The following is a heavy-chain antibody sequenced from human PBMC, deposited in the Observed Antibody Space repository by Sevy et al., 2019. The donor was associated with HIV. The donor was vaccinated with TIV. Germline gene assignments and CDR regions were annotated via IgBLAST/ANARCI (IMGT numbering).Heavy chain of an antibody. D-gene: IGHD6-13*01. CDR1: GFTFSSYN. V-gene: IGHV3-48*01. Sequence: GGSLRLSCAASGFTFSSYNMNWVRQAPGKGLEWISYISYSNTIYYRDSVKDRFTISRDNAKNSLFLQMNSLRAEDTAVYYCARGHPRRLAAADVPFDYRGQGTLVTVSS. J-gene: IGHJ4*02. CDR2: ISYSNTI. CDR3: ARGHPRRLAAADVPFDY.